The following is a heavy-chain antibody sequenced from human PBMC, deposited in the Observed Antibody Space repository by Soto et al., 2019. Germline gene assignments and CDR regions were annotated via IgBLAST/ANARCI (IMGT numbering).Heavy chain of an antibody. V-gene: IGHV4-59*01. CDR3: ARDYYDSSGYYWRYFDY. CDR1: GGSISSYY. CDR2: IYYSGST. J-gene: IGHJ4*02. Sequence: SETLSLTCTVSGGSISSYYWSWIRQPPGKGLEWIGYIYYSGSTNYNPSLKSRVTISVDTSKNQFSLKLSSLTAADTAVYYCARDYYDSSGYYWRYFDYWGQGTLLTVS. D-gene: IGHD3-22*01.